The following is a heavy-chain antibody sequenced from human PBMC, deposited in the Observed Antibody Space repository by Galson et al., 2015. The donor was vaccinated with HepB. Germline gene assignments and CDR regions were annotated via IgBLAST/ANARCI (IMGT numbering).Heavy chain of an antibody. V-gene: IGHV3-49*04. CDR2: IRSKAYGGTT. CDR1: GFTFGDYA. Sequence: SLRLSCAASGFTFGDYAMSWVRQAPGKGLEWVGFIRSKAYGGTTEYAASVKGRFTISRDDSKSIAYLQMNSLKTEDTAVYYCTRDSSGWYPLFDYWGQGTLVTVSS. J-gene: IGHJ4*02. D-gene: IGHD6-19*01. CDR3: TRDSSGWYPLFDY.